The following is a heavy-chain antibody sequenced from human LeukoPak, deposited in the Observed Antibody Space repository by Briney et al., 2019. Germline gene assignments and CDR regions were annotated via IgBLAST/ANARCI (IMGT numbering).Heavy chain of an antibody. CDR2: IWCDGSNK. J-gene: IGHJ6*03. CDR3: AREWWDIVVVPADPYYYYYYMDV. D-gene: IGHD2-2*01. Sequence: PGGSLRLSCAASGFTFSSYGMHWVRQAPGKGLEWVAVIWCDGSNKYYADSVKGRFTISRDNSKNTLYLQMNSLRAEDTAVYYCAREWWDIVVVPADPYYYYYYMDVWGKGTTVTVSS. CDR1: GFTFSSYG. V-gene: IGHV3-33*01.